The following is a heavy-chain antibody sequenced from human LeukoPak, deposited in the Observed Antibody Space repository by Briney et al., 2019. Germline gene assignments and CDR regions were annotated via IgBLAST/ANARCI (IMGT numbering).Heavy chain of an antibody. CDR1: GFTFSSYS. CDR2: ISSSSSYI. D-gene: IGHD1-14*01. CDR3: ARDQLTTRKEVDY. V-gene: IGHV3-21*01. J-gene: IGHJ4*02. Sequence: GGSLRLSCAASGFTFSSYSMNWVRQAPGKGLEWVSSISSSSSYIYYADSVKGRFTISRDNAKNSLYLQMNSLRAEDTAVYYCARDQLTTRKEVDYWGQGTLVTVPS.